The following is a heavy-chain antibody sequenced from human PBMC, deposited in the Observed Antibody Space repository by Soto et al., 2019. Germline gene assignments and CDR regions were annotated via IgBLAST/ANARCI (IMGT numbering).Heavy chain of an antibody. CDR3: AREITVGATFPYYYGMDV. CDR2: INPNSGGT. D-gene: IGHD1-26*01. Sequence: QVQLVQSGAEVKKPGASVKVSCKASGYTFTGYYMHWVRQAPGQGLEWMGWINPNSGGTNYAQKFQGWVTMTRDTSISTAYMELSRLRSDDTAVHYCAREITVGATFPYYYGMDVWGQGTTVTVSS. CDR1: GYTFTGYY. V-gene: IGHV1-2*04. J-gene: IGHJ6*02.